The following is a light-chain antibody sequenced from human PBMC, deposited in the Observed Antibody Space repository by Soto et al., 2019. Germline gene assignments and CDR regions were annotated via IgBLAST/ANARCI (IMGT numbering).Light chain of an antibody. J-gene: IGKJ1*01. CDR3: QQYNNWWT. V-gene: IGKV3-15*01. CDR2: GAS. CDR1: QSFNSTY. Sequence: VLTQSRGTLSFSSGARATLSCRASQSFNSTYLAWYQQKPGQAPRLLIYGASTRATGISARFSGSGSGTEFTLTISSLQSEDFGVYYCQQYNNWWTFGQGTKVDIK.